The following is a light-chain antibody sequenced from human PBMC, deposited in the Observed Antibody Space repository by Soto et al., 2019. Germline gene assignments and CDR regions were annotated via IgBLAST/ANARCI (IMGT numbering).Light chain of an antibody. CDR3: QHIDTFRLT. Sequence: DIQLTQSPSVLSASVGDRVTITCRACQATNTYLAWYQHKPGKAPNLLIYAASTLESGVPSRFSGSGSGTEFTLTVTSLQPEDLATYYCQHIDTFRLTFGGGTKVELK. CDR1: QATNTY. V-gene: IGKV1-9*01. J-gene: IGKJ4*01. CDR2: AAS.